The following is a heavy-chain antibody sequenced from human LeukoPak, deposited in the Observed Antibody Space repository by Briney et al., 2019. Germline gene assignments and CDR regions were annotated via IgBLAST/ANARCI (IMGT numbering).Heavy chain of an antibody. J-gene: IGHJ6*02. Sequence: SETLSLTCAVYGGSFSGYYWSWIRQPPGKGLEWIGEINHSGSTNYNPSLKSRVTISVDTSKNQFSLKLSSVTAADTAVYYCARGRGDCGGGSCYRYYYYYGMDVWGQGTTVTVSS. CDR1: GGSFSGYY. CDR3: ARGRGDCGGGSCYRYYYYYGMDV. CDR2: INHSGST. D-gene: IGHD2-15*01. V-gene: IGHV4-34*01.